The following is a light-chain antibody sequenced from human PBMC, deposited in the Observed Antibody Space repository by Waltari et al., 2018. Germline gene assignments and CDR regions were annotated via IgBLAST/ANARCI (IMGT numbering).Light chain of an antibody. Sequence: DIQMTQSPSSLSASEGDRVTITSRASQSISSYLNWYQQKPGKTPNLLIYDASSLQSGVPSRFSGSGSGTDFTLTISSLQPEDFATYYCQQSYSTPRTFGQGTRVEIK. V-gene: IGKV1-39*01. CDR1: QSISSY. J-gene: IGKJ1*01. CDR3: QQSYSTPRT. CDR2: DAS.